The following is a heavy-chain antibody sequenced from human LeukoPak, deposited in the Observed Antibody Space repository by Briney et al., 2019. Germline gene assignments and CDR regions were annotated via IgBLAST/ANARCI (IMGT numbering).Heavy chain of an antibody. D-gene: IGHD3-3*01. CDR3: ASGQYYDLWSGYYVD. J-gene: IGHJ4*02. CDR1: GGSFSGNY. Sequence: PSETLSLTCAVYGGSFSGNYWSWIRQPPGKGLEWIGEIIHDRGTGRGTPTYNPSLKSRVTISVDTSKNQFSLNLNAVTAADTAVYYCASGQYYDLWSGYYVDWGQGTLVTVSA. V-gene: IGHV4-34*12. CDR2: IIHDRGTGRGTP.